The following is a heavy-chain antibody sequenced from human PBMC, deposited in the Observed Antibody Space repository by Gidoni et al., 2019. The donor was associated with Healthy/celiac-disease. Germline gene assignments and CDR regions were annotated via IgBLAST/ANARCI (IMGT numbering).Heavy chain of an antibody. Sequence: QVQLQESGPGLVKPSETLSLTCTVSGGSISSYYWSWNRKPPGKGLEWIGYIYDSGSTNYNPSLKSRVTISVDTSKNQFSLKLSSVTAADTAVYYCASATTYYYGADYWGQGTLVTVSS. CDR1: GGSISSYY. J-gene: IGHJ4*02. CDR2: IYDSGST. D-gene: IGHD3-10*01. CDR3: ASATTYYYGADY. V-gene: IGHV4-59*01.